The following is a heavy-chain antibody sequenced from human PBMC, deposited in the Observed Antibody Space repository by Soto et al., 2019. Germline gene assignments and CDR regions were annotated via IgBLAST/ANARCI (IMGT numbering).Heavy chain of an antibody. D-gene: IGHD3-10*01. J-gene: IGHJ6*02. CDR1: GFTFSSYG. V-gene: IGHV3-30*18. Sequence: PGVSLRLSCAASGFTFSSYGMHWVRQAPGRGLEWVAVISYDGSDKSYAGSVKGRFTISRDNSKNTLYLQMNSLRAEDTAVYYCAKSRGSGNNGMDVWGQGTTVTVSS. CDR3: AKSRGSGNNGMDV. CDR2: ISYDGSDK.